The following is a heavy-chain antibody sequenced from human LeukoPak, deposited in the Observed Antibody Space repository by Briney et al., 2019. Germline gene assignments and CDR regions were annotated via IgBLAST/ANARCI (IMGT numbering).Heavy chain of an antibody. CDR1: GFTFSSYA. D-gene: IGHD3-10*01. V-gene: IGHV3-23*01. Sequence: LAGGSLRLSCAASGFTFSSYAMSWVRQAPGKGLEWVSAISGSGGSTYYADSVKGRFTISRDNSRSTLYLQMNSLRPEDTAIYYCAREGYYGSGSPPSLYFDYWGQGTLVTVSS. J-gene: IGHJ4*02. CDR3: AREGYYGSGSPPSLYFDY. CDR2: ISGSGGST.